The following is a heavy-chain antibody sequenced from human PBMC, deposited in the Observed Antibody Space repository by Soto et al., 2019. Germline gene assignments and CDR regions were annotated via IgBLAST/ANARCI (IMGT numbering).Heavy chain of an antibody. CDR2: ISSSGSTI. CDR3: ARASGNSYSFVY. CDR1: GFSFSDYY. J-gene: IGHJ4*02. D-gene: IGHD5-18*01. V-gene: IGHV3-11*01. Sequence: GSLRLSCAAPGFSFSDYYMSWIRQAPGKGLEWVSYISSSGSTIYYADSVKGRFTISRDNAKNSLYLQMNSLRAEDTAVYYCARASGNSYSFVYWGQGTLVTVSS.